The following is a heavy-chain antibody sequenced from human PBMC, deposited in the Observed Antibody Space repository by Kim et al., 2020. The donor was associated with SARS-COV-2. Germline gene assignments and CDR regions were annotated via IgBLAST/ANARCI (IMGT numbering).Heavy chain of an antibody. V-gene: IGHV1-18*04. CDR1: GYTFTSYG. D-gene: IGHD3-10*01. CDR3: ARWDRGHGPKFQQYYYGSGSMGYYFDY. J-gene: IGHJ4*02. CDR2: ISAYNGNT. Sequence: ASVKVSCKASGYTFTSYGISWVRQAPGQGLEWMGWISAYNGNTNYAQKLQGRVTMTTDTSTSTAYMELRSLRSDDTAVYYCARWDRGHGPKFQQYYYGSGSMGYYFDYWGQGTLVTVSS.